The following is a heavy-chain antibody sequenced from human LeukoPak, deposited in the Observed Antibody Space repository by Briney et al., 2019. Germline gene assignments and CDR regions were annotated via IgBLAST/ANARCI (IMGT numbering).Heavy chain of an antibody. CDR2: IIPIFGTA. CDR1: GGTFSNYA. J-gene: IGHJ4*02. Sequence: SVKVSCKASGGTFSNYAISWVRQAPGQGLEWMGGIIPIFGTANYAQKFQGRVTITADESTSTAYMELSSLRSEDTAVYYCASTTYYDFWSGYYSFDYWGQGTLVTSPQ. V-gene: IGHV1-69*13. D-gene: IGHD3-3*01. CDR3: ASTTYYDFWSGYYSFDY.